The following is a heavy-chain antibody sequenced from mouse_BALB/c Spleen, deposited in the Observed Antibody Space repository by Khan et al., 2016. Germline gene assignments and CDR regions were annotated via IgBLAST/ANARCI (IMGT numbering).Heavy chain of an antibody. Sequence: VQLQQSGPGLVKPSQSLSLTCTVTGYSITSDYAWNWIRQFPGNKLEWMGYISYSGSTSYNPSLKSRISITRDTSKNQFFLQLNSVTTEDTATYYCARSNWDYWGQGTTLTVSS. CDR3: ARSNWDY. V-gene: IGHV3-2*02. CDR1: GYSITSDYA. J-gene: IGHJ2*01. CDR2: ISYSGST. D-gene: IGHD4-1*01.